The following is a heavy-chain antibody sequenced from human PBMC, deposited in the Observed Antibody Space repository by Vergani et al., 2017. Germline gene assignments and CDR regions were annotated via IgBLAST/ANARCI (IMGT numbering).Heavy chain of an antibody. J-gene: IGHJ6*02. CDR3: LRAGEVVVAATHYYYMDV. CDR2: TYYRSKWYN. V-gene: IGHV6-1*01. Sequence: QVQLQQSGPGLVKPSQTLSLTCAISGDSVSSNTAAWNWIRQSPSRGLEWLGRTYYRSKWYNDYAVSVKSRIVINPDTSKNQFSLQLSSVTPEDTAVYYCLRAGEVVVAATHYYYMDVWGQGTTVTVSS. D-gene: IGHD2-15*01. CDR1: GDSVSSNTAA.